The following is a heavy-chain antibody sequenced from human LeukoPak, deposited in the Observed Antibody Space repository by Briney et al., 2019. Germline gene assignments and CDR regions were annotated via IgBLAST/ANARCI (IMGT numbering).Heavy chain of an antibody. J-gene: IGHJ4*02. CDR2: IYYSGST. V-gene: IGHV4-59*01. D-gene: IGHD5-12*01. CDR1: GGSISSYY. Sequence: SETLSLTCTVSGGSISSYYWSWIRQPPGKGLEWIGYIYYSGSTNYNSSLKSRVTISGDTSKNQVSLKLSSVTAADTAVYYCARANRYDLYFDYWGQGTLVTVSS. CDR3: ARANRYDLYFDY.